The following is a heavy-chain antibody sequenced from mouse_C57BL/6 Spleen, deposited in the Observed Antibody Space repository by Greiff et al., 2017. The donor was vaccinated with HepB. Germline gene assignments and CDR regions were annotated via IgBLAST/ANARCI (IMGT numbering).Heavy chain of an antibody. Sequence: EVKLVESGPELVKPGASVKISCKASGYSFTGYYMNWVKQSPEKSLEWIGEINPSTGGTTYNQKFKAKATLTVDKSSSTAYMQLKSLTSEDSAVYYCARGNWDGAWFAYWGQGTLVTVSA. V-gene: IGHV1-42*01. CDR3: ARGNWDGAWFAY. J-gene: IGHJ3*01. CDR2: INPSTGGT. CDR1: GYSFTGYY. D-gene: IGHD4-1*01.